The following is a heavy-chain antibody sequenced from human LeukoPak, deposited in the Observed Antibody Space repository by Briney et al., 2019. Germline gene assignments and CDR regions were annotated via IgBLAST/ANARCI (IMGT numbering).Heavy chain of an antibody. J-gene: IGHJ5*02. Sequence: SETLSLTCAVYGGSFSGYYWSWIRQPPGKGLEWIGEINHSGSTNYNPSLKSRVTISVDTSKNQFSLKLSSVTAADTAVYYCARTGYLVRGAIQGRASDWFDPWGQGTLVTVSS. CDR1: GGSFSGYY. CDR2: INHSGST. CDR3: ARTGYLVRGAIQGRASDWFDP. D-gene: IGHD3-10*01. V-gene: IGHV4-34*01.